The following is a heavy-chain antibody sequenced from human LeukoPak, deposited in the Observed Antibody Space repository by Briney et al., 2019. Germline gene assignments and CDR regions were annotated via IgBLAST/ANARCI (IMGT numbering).Heavy chain of an antibody. CDR3: AKFRPITSVAGTIFHY. D-gene: IGHD6-19*01. CDR1: GFSFSYYG. CDR2: ISGDGGST. V-gene: IGHV3-23*01. Sequence: GGSLRLSCAASGFSFSYYGMSWVHQAPGKGLERVSAISGDGGSTFYADSVKGRFTISRDNSKNTLYLQMTSLRAEDTAVYYCAKFRPITSVAGTIFHYWGQGALVTVSS. J-gene: IGHJ4*02.